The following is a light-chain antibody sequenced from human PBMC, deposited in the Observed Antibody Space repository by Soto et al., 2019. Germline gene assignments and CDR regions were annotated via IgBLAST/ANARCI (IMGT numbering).Light chain of an antibody. CDR2: DAS. V-gene: IGKV1-5*01. Sequence: DIQMTQSPSTLSASVGDRVTITCGASQSISSWLAWYQQKPGKAPKLLIYDASSLESGVPSRLRGSGYGTEFTITISSMKNDDFETYYCQQYNSYPWTFGQGTKVDIK. CDR3: QQYNSYPWT. J-gene: IGKJ1*01. CDR1: QSISSW.